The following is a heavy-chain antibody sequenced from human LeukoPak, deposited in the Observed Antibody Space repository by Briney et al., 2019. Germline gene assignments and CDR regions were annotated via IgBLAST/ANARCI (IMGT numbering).Heavy chain of an antibody. CDR3: ARVRTYYYDSSRRIDY. D-gene: IGHD3-22*01. V-gene: IGHV4-34*01. CDR1: GGSFSGYY. Sequence: PSETLSLTCAVYGGSFSGYYWSWIRQPPGNGLEWIGEINHSGSTNYNPSLKSRVTISVDTSKNQFSLKLSSVAAADTAVYYCARVRTYYYDSSRRIDYWGQGTLVTVSS. CDR2: INHSGST. J-gene: IGHJ4*02.